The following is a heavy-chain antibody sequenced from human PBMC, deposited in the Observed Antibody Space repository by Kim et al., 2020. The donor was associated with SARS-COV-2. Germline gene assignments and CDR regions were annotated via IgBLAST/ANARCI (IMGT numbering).Heavy chain of an antibody. CDR2: MNPNSGNT. J-gene: IGHJ4*02. Sequence: ASVKVSCKASGYTFSSYDINWVRQATGQGLEWMGWMNPNSGNTGYAQTFQGRVTMTRNTSISTAYMDLSSLRSEDTAVYFCARAPYCGSSISFPYYFDYWGQGPLVTLPS. V-gene: IGHV1-8*01. CDR3: ARAPYCGSSISFPYYFDY. CDR1: GYTFSSYD. D-gene: IGHD2-2*01.